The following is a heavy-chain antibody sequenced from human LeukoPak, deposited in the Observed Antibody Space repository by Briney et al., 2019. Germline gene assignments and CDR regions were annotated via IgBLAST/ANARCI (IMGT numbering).Heavy chain of an antibody. CDR2: ITSSSYI. V-gene: IGHV3-69-1*01. Sequence: GGSLRLSCAASGFTFDSHSLTWVRRTPGKGLEWVASITSSSYIYYADSLRGRFTISRDNAKITVYLQMNSLRAEDTGVYYCARNYGSESYSGMDVWGQGTTVTVSS. D-gene: IGHD3-10*01. CDR3: ARNYGSESYSGMDV. J-gene: IGHJ6*02. CDR1: GFTFDSHS.